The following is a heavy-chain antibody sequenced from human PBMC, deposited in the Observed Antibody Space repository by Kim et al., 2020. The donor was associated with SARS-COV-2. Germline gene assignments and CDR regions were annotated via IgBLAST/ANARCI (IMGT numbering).Heavy chain of an antibody. V-gene: IGHV6-1*01. CDR3: ARGGTMVRGDTFDY. D-gene: IGHD3-10*01. J-gene: IGHJ4*02. Sequence: AVMVKSRITINPDTSKNQFSLQLNSVTHEDTAVYYCARGGTMVRGDTFDYWGQGTLVTVSS.